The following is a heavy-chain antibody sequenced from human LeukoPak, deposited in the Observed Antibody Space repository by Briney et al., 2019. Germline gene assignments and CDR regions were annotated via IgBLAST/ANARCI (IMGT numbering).Heavy chain of an antibody. V-gene: IGHV1-2*02. CDR1: GYTLTGYY. CDR2: INPHSGDT. D-gene: IGHD4-17*01. J-gene: IGHJ4*02. Sequence: ASVKVSCKASGYTLTGYYMHWVRQAPAQGLEWMGWINPHSGDTLYGQKFQARVTMTRDTSINTAYMDLRLTSDDTAVYYCARGGYGDYLSIDYWGQGTLVTVSS. CDR3: ARGGYGDYLSIDY.